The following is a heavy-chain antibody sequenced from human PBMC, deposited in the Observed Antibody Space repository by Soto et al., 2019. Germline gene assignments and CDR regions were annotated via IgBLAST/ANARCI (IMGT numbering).Heavy chain of an antibody. Sequence: QVQLVQSGAEVKKPGASVKVSCKASGYTFTTYAFSWVRQAPGQGLEWMGWVSTYNANTYYAQKLQGRVTMTTDTYTSTAYMELRSLTSDDTAVYYCARGSTSYSDYWGQGTLVTVSS. V-gene: IGHV1-18*01. D-gene: IGHD2-2*01. CDR2: VSTYNANT. CDR1: GYTFTTYA. J-gene: IGHJ4*02. CDR3: ARGSTSYSDY.